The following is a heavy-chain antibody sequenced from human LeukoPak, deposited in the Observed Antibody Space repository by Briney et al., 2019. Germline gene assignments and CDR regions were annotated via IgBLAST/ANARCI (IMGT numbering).Heavy chain of an antibody. CDR1: GGTFSSYA. CDR3: AREYIVGEQELDY. CDR2: IIPIFGTA. J-gene: IGHJ4*02. Sequence: ASVKVSCKASGGTFSSYAISWVRQAPGQGLEWMGGIIPIFGTANYAQKFQGRVTITADKSTSTAYMELSSLRSEDTAVYYCAREYIVGEQELDYWGQGTLVTVSS. V-gene: IGHV1-69*06. D-gene: IGHD1-26*01.